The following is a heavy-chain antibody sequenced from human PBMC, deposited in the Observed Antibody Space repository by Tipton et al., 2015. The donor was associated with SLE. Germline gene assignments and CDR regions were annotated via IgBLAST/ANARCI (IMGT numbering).Heavy chain of an antibody. J-gene: IGHJ5*02. D-gene: IGHD4-23*01. CDR1: GFTFTSYG. V-gene: IGHV3-30*03. Sequence: SLRLSCAASGFTFTSYGIHWVRQAPGKGLEWVAVISYDGGYKYYADSLKGRFTISRDNSKNTVYLEVNSLTVEDTAVYYCARALNPLRVSPWGQGTLVTVSS. CDR2: ISYDGGYK. CDR3: ARALNPLRVSP.